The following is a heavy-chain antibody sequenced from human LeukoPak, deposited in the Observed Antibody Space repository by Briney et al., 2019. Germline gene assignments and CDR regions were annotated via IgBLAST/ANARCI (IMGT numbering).Heavy chain of an antibody. CDR1: GFTFSDYY. CDR3: SRWGTYSSSWLGAFDI. Sequence: KPGGSLRLSCAASGFTFSDYYMSWIRQAPGKGLEWVSYISSSSSYTNYADSVKGRFTISRDNAKNSLYLQMNSLRAEDTAVYYCSRWGTYSSSWLGAFDIWGQGTVVTVSS. CDR2: ISSSSSYT. D-gene: IGHD6-13*01. V-gene: IGHV3-11*03. J-gene: IGHJ3*02.